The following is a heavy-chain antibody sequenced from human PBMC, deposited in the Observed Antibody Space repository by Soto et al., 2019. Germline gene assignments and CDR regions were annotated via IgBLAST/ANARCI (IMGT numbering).Heavy chain of an antibody. D-gene: IGHD2-21*02. CDR2: IYPGDSDT. V-gene: IGHV5-51*01. CDR3: ARHKCGGDCFQPYYYYGMDV. CDR1: GYSFTSYW. Sequence: GESLKISCKGSGYSFTSYWIGWVRQMPGKGLEWMGIIYPGDSDTRYSPSFQGQVTISADKSISTAYLQWSSLKASDTAMYYCARHKCGGDCFQPYYYYGMDVWGQGTKVTVSS. J-gene: IGHJ6*02.